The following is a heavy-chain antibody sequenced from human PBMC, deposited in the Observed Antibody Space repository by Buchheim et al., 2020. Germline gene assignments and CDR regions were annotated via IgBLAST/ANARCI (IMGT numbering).Heavy chain of an antibody. CDR2: IRYDGSKK. V-gene: IGHV3-30*02. CDR1: GFTFSSYG. Sequence: QVQLVESGGGVVQPGRSLRLSCAASGFTFSSYGMHWVRQAPGKGLEWVAFIRYDGSKKYYADSVKGRLTISRDNSKNTLYLQMNSLRAEDTAVYYCAKGVLEVLSYFDYWGQGTL. J-gene: IGHJ4*02. CDR3: AKGVLEVLSYFDY.